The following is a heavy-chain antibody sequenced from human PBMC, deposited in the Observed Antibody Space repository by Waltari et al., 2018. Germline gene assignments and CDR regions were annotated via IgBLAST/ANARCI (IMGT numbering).Heavy chain of an antibody. Sequence: GWIGRPPGQGREWIGSMSYSGATYSSPSLESRVTVSRDTSKNQLSLKLVSVTAADTAVYYCATYIGASVGTAAFDVWGQGTMVTVSS. CDR3: ATYIGASVGTAAFDV. CDR2: MSYSGAT. D-gene: IGHD5-12*01. V-gene: IGHV4-39*01. J-gene: IGHJ3*01.